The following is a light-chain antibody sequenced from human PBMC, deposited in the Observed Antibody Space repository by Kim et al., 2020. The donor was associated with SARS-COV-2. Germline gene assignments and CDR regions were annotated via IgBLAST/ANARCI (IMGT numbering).Light chain of an antibody. V-gene: IGLV3-1*01. CDR2: QDS. Sequence: PPSVAVSPGQTASITCSGDKLGDKYACWYQQKPGQSPVLVIYQDSKRPSGIPERFSGSNSGNTATLTISGTQAMDEADYYCQAWDQFGGGTQLTVL. CDR1: KLGDKY. CDR3: QAWDQ. J-gene: IGLJ2*01.